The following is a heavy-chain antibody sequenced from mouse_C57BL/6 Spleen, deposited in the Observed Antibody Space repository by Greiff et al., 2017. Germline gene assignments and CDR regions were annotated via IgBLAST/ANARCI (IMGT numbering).Heavy chain of an antibody. CDR2: IYPGDGDT. D-gene: IGHD3-3*01. CDR1: GYAFSSSW. CDR3: ARLERDGAMDY. V-gene: IGHV1-82*01. J-gene: IGHJ4*01. Sequence: VKLMESGPELVKPGASVKISRKASGYAFSSSWMNWVKQRPGKGLEWIGRIYPGDGDTNYNGKFKGKATLTADKSSSTAYMQLSSLTSEDSAVYFCARLERDGAMDYWGQGTSVTVSS.